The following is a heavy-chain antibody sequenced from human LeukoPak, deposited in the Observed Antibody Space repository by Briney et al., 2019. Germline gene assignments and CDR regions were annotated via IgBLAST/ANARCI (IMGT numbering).Heavy chain of an antibody. CDR3: ATTESLDDGAAAGTFDY. CDR2: INHSGST. CDR1: GGSFSGYY. Sequence: SETLSLTCAVYGGSFSGYYWSWIRQPPGKGLEWIGEINHSGSTNYNPSLKSRVTISVDTSKNQFSLKLSSVTAADTAVYYCATTESLDDGAAAGTFDYWGQGTLVTVSS. V-gene: IGHV4-34*01. D-gene: IGHD6-13*01. J-gene: IGHJ4*02.